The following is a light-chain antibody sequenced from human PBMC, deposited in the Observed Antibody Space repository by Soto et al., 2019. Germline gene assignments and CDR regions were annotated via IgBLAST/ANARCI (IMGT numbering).Light chain of an antibody. CDR2: EVT. CDR3: NSYAISGTLA. Sequence: QSALTQPASVSGSPGQSITISCTGTTSDVGASNYVSWYQHHPGKAPKLLIYEVTNRPAGVSDRFSGSKSGNTASLTISGPQAEDEADYYFNSYAISGTLAFGGGTKLTVL. CDR1: TSDVGASNY. J-gene: IGLJ2*01. V-gene: IGLV2-14*01.